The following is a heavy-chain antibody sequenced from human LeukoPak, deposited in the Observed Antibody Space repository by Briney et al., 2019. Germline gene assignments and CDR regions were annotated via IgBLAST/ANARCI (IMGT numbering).Heavy chain of an antibody. Sequence: SETLSLTCTVSGVSISSYYWSWIRQPPGKGLEWIGYIYYSGSTNYNPSLKSRVTISVDTSKNQFSLKLSSVTAADTAVYYCARDRTLAAAGIDYWGQGTLVTVSS. J-gene: IGHJ4*02. CDR1: GVSISSYY. V-gene: IGHV4-59*01. CDR3: ARDRTLAAAGIDY. CDR2: IYYSGST. D-gene: IGHD6-13*01.